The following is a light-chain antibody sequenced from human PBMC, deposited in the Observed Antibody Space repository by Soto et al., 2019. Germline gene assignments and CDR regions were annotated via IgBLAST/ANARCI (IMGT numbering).Light chain of an antibody. CDR1: SSNIGSNY. Sequence: QSVLNQPPSASGTPGQRVTISCSGSSSNIGSNYVYWYQQLPGTAPKLLIYRNNQRPSGVPDRFSGSKSGTSAFLAISGLRSEDEADYYCAAWDDSLSGYVFGTGTKVTVL. J-gene: IGLJ1*01. V-gene: IGLV1-47*01. CDR2: RNN. CDR3: AAWDDSLSGYV.